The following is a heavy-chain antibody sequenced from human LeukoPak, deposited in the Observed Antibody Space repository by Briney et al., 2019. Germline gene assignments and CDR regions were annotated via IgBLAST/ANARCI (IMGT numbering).Heavy chain of an antibody. CDR3: ARDWRGGYSYGIFDY. Sequence: ATVKVSCKASGYTFTSYGISWVRQAPGQGLEWMGWISAYNGNTNYAQKLQGRVTMTTDTSTSTAYMELRSLRSDDTAVYYCARDWRGGYSYGIFDYWGQGTLVTVSS. D-gene: IGHD5-18*01. V-gene: IGHV1-18*01. CDR1: GYTFTSYG. CDR2: ISAYNGNT. J-gene: IGHJ4*02.